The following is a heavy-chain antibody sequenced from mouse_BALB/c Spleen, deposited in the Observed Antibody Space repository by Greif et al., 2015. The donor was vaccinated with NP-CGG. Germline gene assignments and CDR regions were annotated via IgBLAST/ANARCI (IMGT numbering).Heavy chain of an antibody. D-gene: IGHD1-1*01. V-gene: IGHV1-4*01. J-gene: IGHJ4*01. CDR3: ARYYGSSYAMDY. CDR1: GYTFTSYT. CDR2: INPSSGYT. Sequence: VKLQESGAELARPGASVKMPCKASGYTFTSYTMHWVKQRPGQGLEWIGYINPSSGYTNYNQKFKDKATLTADKSSSTAYMQLSSLTSEDSAVYYCARYYGSSYAMDYWGQGTSVTVSS.